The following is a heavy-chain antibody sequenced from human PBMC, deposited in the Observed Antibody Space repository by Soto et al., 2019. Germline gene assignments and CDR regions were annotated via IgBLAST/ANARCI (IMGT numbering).Heavy chain of an antibody. CDR2: INPKSGGT. D-gene: IGHD1-26*01. V-gene: IGHV1-2*02. CDR1: GDTFTANY. J-gene: IGHJ4*02. Sequence: GESLKISCKGSGDTFTANYIHWVRQAPGQGFEWMGWINPKSGGTKYPQKFQGRVTMTRDTSLSTVYMTLTRLTSDDTAVYYCARDLAKGGGSAGFDYWGQGTLVTVSS. CDR3: ARDLAKGGGSAGFDY.